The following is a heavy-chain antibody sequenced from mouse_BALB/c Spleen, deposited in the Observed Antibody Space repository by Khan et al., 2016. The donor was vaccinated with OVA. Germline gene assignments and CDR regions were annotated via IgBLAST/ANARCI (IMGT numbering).Heavy chain of an antibody. CDR1: GYTFINYW. CDR3: ARRGLRWDFDY. V-gene: IGHV1-7*01. J-gene: IGHJ2*01. CDR2: INPSTGYT. D-gene: IGHD1-1*01. Sequence: VQLQQSGAELAKPGAPVKMSCKASGYTFINYWILWIKQRPGQGLEWIGYINPSTGYTEYNQNFKDKATLTADISSSTAYMQLSSLTSEDSAVYYCARRGLRWDFDYWGQGTTLTVSS.